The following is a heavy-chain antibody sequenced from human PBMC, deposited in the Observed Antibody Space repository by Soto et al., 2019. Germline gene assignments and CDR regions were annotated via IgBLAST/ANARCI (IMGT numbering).Heavy chain of an antibody. Sequence: GGSLRLSCAASGFTFSSYWMHWVRQAPGKGLVWVSRINRDGSSTNYADSARGRVTISRDNAKNTLYLQVNGLRAEDTAVYYCARAIATTGEYYFDYWGQGILVTVSS. CDR1: GFTFSSYW. CDR3: ARAIATTGEYYFDY. CDR2: INRDGSST. J-gene: IGHJ4*02. D-gene: IGHD6-13*01. V-gene: IGHV3-74*01.